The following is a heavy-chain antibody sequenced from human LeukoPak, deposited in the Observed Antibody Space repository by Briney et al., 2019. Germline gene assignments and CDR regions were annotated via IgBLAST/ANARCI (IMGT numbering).Heavy chain of an antibody. CDR1: GGTFSNYA. D-gene: IGHD6-13*01. CDR2: ITPIFGTA. J-gene: IGHJ5*02. V-gene: IGHV1-69*13. CDR3: ARDWGMGPSSSWA. Sequence: ASVKVSCKASGGTFSNYAINWVRQAPGQGLEWMGGITPIFGTANYAQKFQGRVTITADESTSTAYMELRSLKSEDTAVYYCARDWGMGPSSSWAWGQGTLVTVSS.